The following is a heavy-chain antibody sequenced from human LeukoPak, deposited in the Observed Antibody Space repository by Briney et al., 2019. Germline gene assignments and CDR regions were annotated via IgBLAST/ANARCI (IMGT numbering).Heavy chain of an antibody. V-gene: IGHV3-7*01. CDR1: GFTFSSYW. CDR2: IKQDGSEK. Sequence: GGSLRLSCAASGFTFSSYWMSWVRQAPGKGLEWVANIKQDGSEKYYADSVKGRFTISRDNAKNSLYLQMNSLRAEDTAVYYCARRITIFGVAYDYWGQGTLVTVSS. J-gene: IGHJ4*02. CDR3: ARRITIFGVAYDY. D-gene: IGHD3-3*01.